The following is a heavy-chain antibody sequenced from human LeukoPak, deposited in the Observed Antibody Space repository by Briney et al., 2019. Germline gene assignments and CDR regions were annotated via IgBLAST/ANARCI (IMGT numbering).Heavy chain of an antibody. V-gene: IGHV3-23*01. CDR1: GFTFSNYA. J-gene: IGHJ4*02. D-gene: IGHD3-3*01. CDR2: SGSGGST. CDR3: AKDFWSGYYPNY. Sequence: SGGSLRLSCAASGFTFSNYAMSWVRQAPGKGLEWVSGSGSGGSTYYADSVKGRFTISRDNSKNKLYLQMNSLRAEDTAVCYCAKDFWSGYYPNYWGQGTLVTVSS.